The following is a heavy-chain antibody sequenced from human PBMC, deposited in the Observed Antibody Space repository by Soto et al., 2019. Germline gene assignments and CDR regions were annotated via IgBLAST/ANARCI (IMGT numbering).Heavy chain of an antibody. Sequence: GGSLRLSCAASGFTVSSNYMSWVRQAPGKGLEWVSVIYSGGSTYYADSVKGRFTISRDNSKNTLYLQMNSLRAEDTAVYYCARDVVVSAPIPPYHFDNWGQGDLVTVSS. CDR3: ARDVVVSAPIPPYHFDN. CDR1: GFTVSSNY. V-gene: IGHV3-53*01. D-gene: IGHD2-21*02. CDR2: IYSGGST. J-gene: IGHJ4*02.